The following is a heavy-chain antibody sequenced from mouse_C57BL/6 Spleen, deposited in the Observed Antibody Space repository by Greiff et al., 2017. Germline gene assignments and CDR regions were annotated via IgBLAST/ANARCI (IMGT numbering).Heavy chain of an antibody. Sequence: VQLQQSGAELVRPGASVTLSCKASGYTFTDYEMHWVKQTPVHGLEWIGAIDPETGGTAYNQKFKGKAILTADKSSSTAYMELRSLTSEDSAVYYCTKVLLRHYFDYWGQGTTLTVSS. J-gene: IGHJ2*01. CDR2: IDPETGGT. CDR3: TKVLLRHYFDY. V-gene: IGHV1-15*01. D-gene: IGHD1-2*01. CDR1: GYTFTDYE.